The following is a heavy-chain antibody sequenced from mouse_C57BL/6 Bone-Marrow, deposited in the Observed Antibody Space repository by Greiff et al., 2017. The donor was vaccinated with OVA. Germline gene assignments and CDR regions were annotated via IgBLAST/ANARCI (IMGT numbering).Heavy chain of an antibody. J-gene: IGHJ2*01. D-gene: IGHD1-1*01. Sequence: QVQLQQSGPELVRPGVSVKISCTGSGYTFTDYAMHWVKQSPAKSLEWIGVISTYYGDASYNQKFKDKATMTVDKSSSTAYIELGRMTTEDSTVYYCASPYYYGSNYGYWGQGTTLTVSS. CDR1: GYTFTDYA. CDR3: ASPYYYGSNYGY. V-gene: IGHV1-67*01. CDR2: ISTYYGDA.